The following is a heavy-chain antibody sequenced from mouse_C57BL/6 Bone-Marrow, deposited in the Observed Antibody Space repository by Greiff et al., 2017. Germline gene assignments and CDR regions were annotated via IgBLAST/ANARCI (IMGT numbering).Heavy chain of an antibody. CDR1: GFTFSSYA. V-gene: IGHV5-4*01. CDR2: ISDGGSYT. CDR3: ARDNYYSQEDYYAMDY. D-gene: IGHD2-12*01. J-gene: IGHJ4*01. Sequence: EVKVVESGGGLVKPGGSLKLSCAASGFTFSSYAMSWVRQTPEKRLEWVATISDGGSYTYYPDNVKGRFTISRDNAKNNLYLQMSHLKSEDTAMYYCARDNYYSQEDYYAMDYRGQGTSGTVSS.